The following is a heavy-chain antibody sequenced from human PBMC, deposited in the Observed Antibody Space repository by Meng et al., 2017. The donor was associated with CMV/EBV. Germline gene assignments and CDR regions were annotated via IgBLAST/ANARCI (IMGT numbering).Heavy chain of an antibody. CDR2: ISGSGGST. V-gene: IGHV3-23*01. CDR3: AKDSPPEGIVVVPAAIDY. J-gene: IGHJ4*02. Sequence: FTFGSYAMRWVRQAPGKGLGWVSAISGSGGSTYYADSVKGRFTISRDNSKNTLYLQMNSLRAEDTAVYYCAKDSPPEGIVVVPAAIDYWGQGTLVTVSS. CDR1: FTFGSYA. D-gene: IGHD2-2*01.